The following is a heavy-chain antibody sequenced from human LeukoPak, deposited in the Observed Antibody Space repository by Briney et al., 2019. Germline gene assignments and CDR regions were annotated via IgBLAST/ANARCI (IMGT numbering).Heavy chain of an antibody. CDR2: IKQDGSKK. CDR3: AGGYQLHLFDY. J-gene: IGHJ4*02. D-gene: IGHD2-2*01. Sequence: GGSLRLSCVASGFPFSSYWMTWVRRAPGKGLEWVANIKQDGSKKSYVDSVKGRFTISRDNAKNSLYLQMNSLRAEDTAVYYCAGGYQLHLFDYWGQGTLVTVSS. V-gene: IGHV3-7*01. CDR1: GFPFSSYW.